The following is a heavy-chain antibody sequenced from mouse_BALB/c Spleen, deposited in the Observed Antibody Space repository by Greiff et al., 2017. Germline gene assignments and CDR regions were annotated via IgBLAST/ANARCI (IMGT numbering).Heavy chain of an antibody. CDR3: ARRGDDGYSFAY. Sequence: VKLVESGPGLVAPSQSLSITCTVSGFSLTSYGVHWVRQPPGKGLEWLGVIWAGGSTNYNSALMSRLSISKDNSKSQVFLKMNSLQADDTAMYYCARRGDDGYSFAYWGQGTLVTVSA. V-gene: IGHV2-9*02. CDR2: IWAGGST. J-gene: IGHJ3*01. D-gene: IGHD2-3*01. CDR1: GFSLTSYG.